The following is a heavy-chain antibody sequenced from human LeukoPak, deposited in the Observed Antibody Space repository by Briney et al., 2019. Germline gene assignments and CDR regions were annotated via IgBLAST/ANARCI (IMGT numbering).Heavy chain of an antibody. CDR3: AGLRSSGWYDY. V-gene: IGHV3-23*01. D-gene: IGHD6-19*01. CDR2: NSGGSS. Sequence: GGSLRLSCAASGFTFSTYGVYWVRQAPGKGLEWVSSNSGGSSYYADSVKGRFTISRDNSKNTLYLQMNGLRAEDTAVYYCAGLRSSGWYDYWGQGTLVTVSS. J-gene: IGHJ4*02. CDR1: GFTFSTYG.